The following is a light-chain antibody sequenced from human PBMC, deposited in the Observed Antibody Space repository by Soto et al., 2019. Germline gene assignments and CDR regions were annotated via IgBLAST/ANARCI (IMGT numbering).Light chain of an antibody. CDR2: DVS. Sequence: QSALTQPASVSGSPGQSITISCTGTSSDVGGYNYVSWYQQHPGKAPKLMIYDVSYRPSGVSNRFSGSKSGNTASLTISGRQAEDEADYYCSSYTGSSTPVFGGGTKLTVL. J-gene: IGLJ2*01. V-gene: IGLV2-14*01. CDR1: SSDVGGYNY. CDR3: SSYTGSSTPV.